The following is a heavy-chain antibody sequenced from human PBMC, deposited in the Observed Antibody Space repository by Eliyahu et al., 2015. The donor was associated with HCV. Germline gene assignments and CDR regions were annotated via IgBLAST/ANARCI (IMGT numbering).Heavy chain of an antibody. Sequence: QEQLVQSGAEVKXPGASVKISCXTSGYTFXDYCIQWVRQAPGQGLXWMGIIDPSGGSTTYAQRFQGRVTMTRDSSTSTVYMELSSLRSEDTAVYYCARGWGGSGYASFDYWGQGTLVTVSS. J-gene: IGHJ4*02. CDR2: IDPSGGST. CDR3: ARGWGGSGYASFDY. V-gene: IGHV1-46*01. CDR1: GYTFXDYC. D-gene: IGHD3-22*01.